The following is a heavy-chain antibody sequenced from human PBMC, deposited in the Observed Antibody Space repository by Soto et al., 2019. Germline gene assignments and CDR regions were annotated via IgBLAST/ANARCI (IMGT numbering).Heavy chain of an antibody. CDR2: ISGSGGST. CDR1: GFTFSSYA. CDR3: AKGVGTTVRNYYSMDV. J-gene: IGHJ6*02. D-gene: IGHD4-17*01. Sequence: GGSLRLSCAASGFTFSSYAMSWVRQAPGKGLEWVSAISGSGGSTYYADSVKGRFTISRDNSKNTLYLQMNSLRAEDTAVYYCAKGVGTTVRNYYSMDVWGQGNTVTVSS. V-gene: IGHV3-23*01.